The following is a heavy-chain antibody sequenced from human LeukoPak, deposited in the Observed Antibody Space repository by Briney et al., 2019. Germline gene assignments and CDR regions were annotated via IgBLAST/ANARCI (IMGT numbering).Heavy chain of an antibody. CDR1: GYTFTGYY. CDR2: INPNRSGT. Sequence: ASVKVSCKASGYTFTGYYMHWVRQAPGQGLEWMGRINPNRSGTNYAQTFQGGVTMTRDSSISTAYMELSRLRSDDTAVYYCARLGGSWPGWGQGTLVTVSS. D-gene: IGHD6-13*01. J-gene: IGHJ4*02. V-gene: IGHV1-2*06. CDR3: ARLGGSWPG.